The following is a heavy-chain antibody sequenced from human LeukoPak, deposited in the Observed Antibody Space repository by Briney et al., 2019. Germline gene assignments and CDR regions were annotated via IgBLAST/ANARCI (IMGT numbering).Heavy chain of an antibody. CDR2: IYYTGNT. CDR1: GVSISSSYSY. D-gene: IGHD3-16*02. CDR3: ARDSDYDYVWGSYRRRSPGAFDI. Sequence: SETLSLTCTVSGVSISSSYSYWGWIRQPPGMGLEWIGSIYYTGNTYYNASLKSQVSISIDTSKNQFSLKLSSVTAADTAVYYCARDSDYDYVWGSYRRRSPGAFDIWGQGTMVTVSS. V-gene: IGHV4-39*07. J-gene: IGHJ3*02.